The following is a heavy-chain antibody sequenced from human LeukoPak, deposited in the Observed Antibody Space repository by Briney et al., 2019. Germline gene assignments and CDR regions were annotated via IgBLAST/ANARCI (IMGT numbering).Heavy chain of an antibody. CDR3: VTDLVIKGYFDY. CDR2: IRRKTDGETT. J-gene: IGHJ4*02. CDR1: GFTFGNVW. V-gene: IGHV3-15*01. D-gene: IGHD2-21*01. Sequence: GGSLRLSCAASGFTFGNVWMSWVRQVPGKGLEWVGRIRRKTDGETTDHAAPVKGRFTISRDDSKNTLYLQMNSLKTEDTAVYYCVTDLVIKGYFDYWGQGALVTVSS.